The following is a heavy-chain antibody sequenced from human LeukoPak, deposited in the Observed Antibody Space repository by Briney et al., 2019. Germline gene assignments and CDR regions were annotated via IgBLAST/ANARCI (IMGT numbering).Heavy chain of an antibody. J-gene: IGHJ4*02. D-gene: IGHD6-13*01. CDR1: GFTVSSNY. Sequence: GGSLRLSCAASGFTVSSNYLSWVRQAPGKGLDWVSVIYSGGSTYYADSVKGRFTISRDNSKNTVYPQMKSLRAEDTAVYYCARGVIAAAGFDYWGQGTLVTVSS. V-gene: IGHV3-53*01. CDR3: ARGVIAAAGFDY. CDR2: IYSGGST.